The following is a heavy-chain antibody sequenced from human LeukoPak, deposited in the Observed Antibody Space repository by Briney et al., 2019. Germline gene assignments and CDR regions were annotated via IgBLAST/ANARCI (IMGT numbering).Heavy chain of an antibody. CDR1: GYTFTTYG. V-gene: IGHV1-18*01. J-gene: IGHJ4*02. CDR3: ARTPGIAVAGGYFDY. CDR2: VSVYNGNT. Sequence: ASVKVSCKASGYTFTTYGISWVRQAPGQGLEWMGWVSVYNGNTKYAQELRGRVTMTTDTSTSTAYMELRSLRSDDTAVYYCARTPGIAVAGGYFDYWGQGTLVTVSS. D-gene: IGHD6-19*01.